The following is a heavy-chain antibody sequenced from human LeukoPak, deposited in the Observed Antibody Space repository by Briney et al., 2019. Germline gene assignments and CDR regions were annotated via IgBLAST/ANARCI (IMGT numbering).Heavy chain of an antibody. J-gene: IGHJ6*04. D-gene: IGHD6-19*01. CDR1: GGSFSGYY. CDR2: INHSGST. V-gene: IGHV4-34*01. CDR3: ARGVLGYSSGWPYYYYYGVDV. Sequence: SETLSLPCAVYGGSFSGYYWSWIRQPPGKGLEWIGEINHSGSTNYNPSLKSRVTISVDTSKNQFSLKLSSVTAADTAVYYCARGVLGYSSGWPYYYYYGVDVWGKGTTVTVSS.